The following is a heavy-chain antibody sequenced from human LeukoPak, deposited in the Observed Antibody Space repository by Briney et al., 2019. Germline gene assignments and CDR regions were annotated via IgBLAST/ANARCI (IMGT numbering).Heavy chain of an antibody. V-gene: IGHV3-74*03. Sequence: GGSLRLSCAASGFTLSSNWMHWVRQVPGEGLLWVARINSAGSITTYAGSVKGRFAISRDNAKNTLYLQMNSLRAEDTAVYYCARDFTFYGSGPHFDYWGLGTLVTVSS. CDR1: GFTLSSNW. CDR2: INSAGSIT. CDR3: ARDFTFYGSGPHFDY. J-gene: IGHJ4*02. D-gene: IGHD3-10*01.